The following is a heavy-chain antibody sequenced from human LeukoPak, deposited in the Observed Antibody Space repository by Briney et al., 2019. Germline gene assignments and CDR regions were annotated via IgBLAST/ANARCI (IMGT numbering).Heavy chain of an antibody. Sequence: SETLSLTCAVSGYSISSGYYWGWIRQPPGKGLEWIGSIYQSGSTNYNPSLKSRVTIAVDTSKNQFSLKLSSVTAADTAVYYCARLRNYYDSSGDDYWGQGTLVTVSS. CDR2: IYQSGST. CDR3: ARLRNYYDSSGDDY. CDR1: GYSISSGYY. D-gene: IGHD3-22*01. J-gene: IGHJ4*02. V-gene: IGHV4-38-2*01.